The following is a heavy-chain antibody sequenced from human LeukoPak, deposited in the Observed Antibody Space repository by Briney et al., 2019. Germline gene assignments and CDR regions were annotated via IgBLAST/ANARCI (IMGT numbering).Heavy chain of an antibody. Sequence: GEALQISSKGSGYGFTSYWIGWVRPMPGKGLEWMGIIYPGDSDTRYSPSFQGQVTISADKSISTAYLKWRSLKASDIAMYYCARHLYSYVTGAFDIWGQGTMVTVSS. V-gene: IGHV5-51*01. D-gene: IGHD5-18*01. CDR2: IYPGDSDT. CDR3: ARHLYSYVTGAFDI. CDR1: GYGFTSYW. J-gene: IGHJ3*02.